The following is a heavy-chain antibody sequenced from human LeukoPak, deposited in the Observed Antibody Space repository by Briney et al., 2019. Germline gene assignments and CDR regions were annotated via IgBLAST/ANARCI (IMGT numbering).Heavy chain of an antibody. CDR1: GFTFGSYA. Sequence: GGSLRLSCAASGFTFGSYAMTWVRQAPGKGLQWVSTISVSGGSTYYADSVKGRFTISRDNSKNTLYLQLNSLRAEDTAVYYCAKDYEMGTYFDCWGQGTLVTVSS. V-gene: IGHV3-23*01. D-gene: IGHD5-24*01. CDR2: ISVSGGST. CDR3: AKDYEMGTYFDC. J-gene: IGHJ4*02.